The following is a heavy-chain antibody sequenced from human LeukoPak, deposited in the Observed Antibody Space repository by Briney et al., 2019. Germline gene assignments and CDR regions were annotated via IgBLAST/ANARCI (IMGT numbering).Heavy chain of an antibody. V-gene: IGHV4-59*01. Sequence: SETLSLTCIVSGDSTSSDYWSWLRQPPGKGLEWLGYINYSGLTNSNPSLKSRVTISVDTSKNQFSLKLSSVTAADTAVYYCARGSWNDAGWFDPWGQGTLVTVSS. CDR1: GDSTSSDY. D-gene: IGHD1-1*01. CDR3: ARGSWNDAGWFDP. CDR2: INYSGLT. J-gene: IGHJ5*02.